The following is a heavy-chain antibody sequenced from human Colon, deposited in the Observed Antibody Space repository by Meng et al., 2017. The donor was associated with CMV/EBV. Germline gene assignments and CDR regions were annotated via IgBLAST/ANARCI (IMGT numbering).Heavy chain of an antibody. CDR3: TRARGQLSFDY. J-gene: IGHJ4*02. D-gene: IGHD2/OR15-2a*01. CDR2: DMGGPSYR. V-gene: IGHV3-21*06. CDR1: GFTFVNHR. Sequence: GGSLRLSCAASGFTFVNHRMNWVRQAPGKGLEWVATDMGGPSYRYYTDSVKGRFTVSRDNAKNLLYLQMDSLRVEDTAVYYCTRARGQLSFDYWGQGSQVTVSS.